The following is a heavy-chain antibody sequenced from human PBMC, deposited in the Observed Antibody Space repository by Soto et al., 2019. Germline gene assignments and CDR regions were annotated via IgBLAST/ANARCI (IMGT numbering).Heavy chain of an antibody. CDR2: IYYSGGT. J-gene: IGHJ4*02. D-gene: IGHD6-6*01. CDR3: ARVGAARPDPFDY. V-gene: IGHV4-59*01. CDR1: GGSISSYY. Sequence: SETLSLTCTVSGGSISSYYWSWIRQPPGKGLEWIGYIYYSGGTNYNPSLKSRVTISVDTSKNQFSLKLSSVTAADTAVYYCARVGAARPDPFDYWGQGTLVTVSS.